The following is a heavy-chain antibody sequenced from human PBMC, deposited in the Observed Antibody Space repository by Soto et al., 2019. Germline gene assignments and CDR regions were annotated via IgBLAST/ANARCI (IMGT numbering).Heavy chain of an antibody. D-gene: IGHD1-7*01. J-gene: IGHJ6*02. CDR3: AAPSITGPTQYCYYGMDV. V-gene: IGHV1-58*01. CDR2: IVVGSGNP. Sequence: GASLKVSCKNAGLNTTSYAGEGVRLNRGQQLEWIGWIVVGSGNPNYAQQFQERVTITRDIYTSTAYMELSSLRTEDEAGFYCAAPSITGPTQYCYYGMDVWGQGTTVTVSS. CDR1: GLNTTSYA.